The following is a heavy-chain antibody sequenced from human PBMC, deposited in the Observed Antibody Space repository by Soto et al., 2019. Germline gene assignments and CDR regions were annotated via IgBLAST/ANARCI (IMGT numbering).Heavy chain of an antibody. CDR1: GGTFSSYT. CDR2: IIPILGIA. J-gene: IGHJ4*02. D-gene: IGHD2-15*01. V-gene: IGHV1-69*02. Sequence: QVQLVQSGAEVKKPGSSVKVSCKASGGTFSSYTISWVRQAPGQGLEWMGRIIPILGIANYAQKFQGRVTITADKSPTTAYMGLSSLRSENTAVYYCAGSREVVVAANLPDYWGQGTLVAVSS. CDR3: AGSREVVVAANLPDY.